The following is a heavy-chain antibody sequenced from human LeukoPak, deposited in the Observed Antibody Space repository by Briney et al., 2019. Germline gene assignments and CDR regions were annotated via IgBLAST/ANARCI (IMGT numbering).Heavy chain of an antibody. CDR2: IYYSGST. J-gene: IGHJ6*04. CDR3: ARGRKQGLLYYYGMDV. V-gene: IGHV4-31*03. CDR1: GGSISSGGYY. D-gene: IGHD3-10*01. Sequence: SQTLSLTCTVSGGSISSGGYYWSWIRQHPGKGLEWIGYIYYSGSTYYNPSLKSRVTISVDTSKNQFSLKLSSVTAADTAVYYCARGRKQGLLYYYGMDVRGKGTTVTVSP.